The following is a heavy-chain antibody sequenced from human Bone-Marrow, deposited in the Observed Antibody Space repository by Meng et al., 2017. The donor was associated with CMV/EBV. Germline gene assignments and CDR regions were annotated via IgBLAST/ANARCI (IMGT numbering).Heavy chain of an antibody. J-gene: IGHJ4*02. CDR2: ISSSSSYT. CDR1: GFTFSDYY. Sequence: QVQLVESGGGLVKLGGSXRLSCAASGFTFSDYYMSWIRQAPGKGLEWVSHISSSSSYTNYADSVKGRFTISRDNAKNSLYLQMNSLRAEDTAVYYCARGDTISNPPFDYWGQGTLVTVSS. D-gene: IGHD3-3*01. V-gene: IGHV3-11*05. CDR3: ARGDTISNPPFDY.